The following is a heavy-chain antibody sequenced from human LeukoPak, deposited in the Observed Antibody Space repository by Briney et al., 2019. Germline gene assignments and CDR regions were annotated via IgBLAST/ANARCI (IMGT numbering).Heavy chain of an antibody. Sequence: GGSLRLSCAASGFTVSSNYMTWVRQAPGKGLEWVSVIYSGGSTYYADSVKGRFSISRDNSKNTLYLQMNSLRAEGTAVYYCARGLSSVDIVATIRGDTFDIWGQGTMVTVSS. CDR1: GFTVSSNY. D-gene: IGHD5-12*01. CDR2: IYSGGST. J-gene: IGHJ3*02. CDR3: ARGLSSVDIVATIRGDTFDI. V-gene: IGHV3-53*01.